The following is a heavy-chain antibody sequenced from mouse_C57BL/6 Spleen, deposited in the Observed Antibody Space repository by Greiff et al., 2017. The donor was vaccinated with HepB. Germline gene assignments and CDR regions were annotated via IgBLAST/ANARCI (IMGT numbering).Heavy chain of an antibody. CDR2: INPGSGGT. D-gene: IGHD2-5*01. Sequence: VQLQQSGAELVRPGTSVKVSCKASGYAFTNYLIEWVKQRPGQGLEWIGVINPGSGGTNDNEKFKGKATLTADKSSSTAYMQLSSMTSEDSAVYFCARRSNYNAMDYWGQGTSVTVSS. CDR1: GYAFTNYL. CDR3: ARRSNYNAMDY. J-gene: IGHJ4*01. V-gene: IGHV1-54*01.